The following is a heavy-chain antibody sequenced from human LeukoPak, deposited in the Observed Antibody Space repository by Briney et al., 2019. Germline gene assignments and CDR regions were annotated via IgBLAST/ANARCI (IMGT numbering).Heavy chain of an antibody. CDR3: ARLRYFDWLLENWFDP. CDR1: GYSFTSYW. J-gene: IGHJ5*02. CDR2: IYPGDSDT. V-gene: IGHV5-51*01. D-gene: IGHD3-9*01. Sequence: GESLKISCKGSGYSFTSYWIGWVRQMPGKGQEWMGIIYPGDSDTRYSPSFQGQVTISADKSISTAYLQWSSLKASDTAMYYCARLRYFDWLLENWFDPWGQGTLVTVSS.